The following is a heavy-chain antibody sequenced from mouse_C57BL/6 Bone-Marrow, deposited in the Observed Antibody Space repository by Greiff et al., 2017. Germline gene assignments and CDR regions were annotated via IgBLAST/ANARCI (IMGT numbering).Heavy chain of an antibody. CDR3: ARFYDGYLAWFAY. CDR1: GYTFTDYN. V-gene: IGHV1-18*01. J-gene: IGHJ3*01. Sequence: VQLQQSGPELVKPGASVKIPCKASGYTFTDYNMDWVKQSHGKSLEWIGDINPNNGGTIYNQKFKGKATLTVDKSSSTAYMELRSLTSEDTAVYYCARFYDGYLAWFAYWGQGTLVTVSA. D-gene: IGHD2-3*01. CDR2: INPNNGGT.